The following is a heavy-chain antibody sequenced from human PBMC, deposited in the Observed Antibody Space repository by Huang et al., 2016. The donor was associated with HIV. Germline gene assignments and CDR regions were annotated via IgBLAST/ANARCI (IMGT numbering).Heavy chain of an antibody. Sequence: QVQLQESGPGLVKPSETLSLTCTVSGGSISTHYWSWIRQPPGTGLEWIGSIDYSGSTNYRPSLKSRVTILLDTSKNQFSLRVNSVTAADTAMYYCARDHHDFWRGYRRMYFFDHWGQGTLVTVSS. CDR1: GGSISTHY. CDR3: ARDHHDFWRGYRRMYFFDH. CDR2: IDYSGST. V-gene: IGHV4-59*11. J-gene: IGHJ4*02. D-gene: IGHD3-3*01.